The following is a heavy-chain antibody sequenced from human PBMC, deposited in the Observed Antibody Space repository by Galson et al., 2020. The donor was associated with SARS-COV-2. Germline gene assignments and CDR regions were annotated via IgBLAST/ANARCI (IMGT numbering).Heavy chain of an antibody. D-gene: IGHD3-16*02. CDR3: AKDEGPWGLLLGELSPTSVGFDY. J-gene: IGHJ4*02. Sequence: SLRLSCIASGFTINNYDMHWVRQPPGKGLEWVSCIRWISGSIGNADSVKGRFTISSDNAKNSLYLQRNSLRAEETAWYYCAKDEGPWGLLLGELSPTSVGFDYWGQGTLVTVSS. CDR1: GFTINNYD. CDR2: IRWISGSI. V-gene: IGHV3-9*01.